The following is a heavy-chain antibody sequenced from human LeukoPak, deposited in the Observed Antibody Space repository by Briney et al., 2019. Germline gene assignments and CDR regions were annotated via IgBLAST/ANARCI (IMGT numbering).Heavy chain of an antibody. J-gene: IGHJ4*02. CDR3: AKGPYAGTFSGFDY. Sequence: TGGSLRLSCAASGFTFNNYWMNWVRQAPGKGLEWVANIQQDGSEKYYVDSVKGRFTISRDNSKNTLYLQMNSLRAEDTAVYYCAKGPYAGTFSGFDYWGQGTLVTVSS. CDR1: GFTFNNYW. D-gene: IGHD6-13*01. V-gene: IGHV3-7*03. CDR2: IQQDGSEK.